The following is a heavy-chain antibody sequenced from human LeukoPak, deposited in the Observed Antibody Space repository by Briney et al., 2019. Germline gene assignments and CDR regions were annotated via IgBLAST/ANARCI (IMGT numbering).Heavy chain of an antibody. CDR3: ARDPTYSSGWYGVDDY. CDR1: GYTFTGYY. CDR2: INPNSGGT. J-gene: IGHJ4*02. Sequence: ASVKVSCKASGYTFTGYYMHWVRQAPGQGLKWMGWINPNSGGTNYAQKFQGRVTMTRDTSISTAYMELSRLRSDDTAVYYCARDPTYSSGWYGVDDYWGQGTLVTVSS. D-gene: IGHD6-19*01. V-gene: IGHV1-2*02.